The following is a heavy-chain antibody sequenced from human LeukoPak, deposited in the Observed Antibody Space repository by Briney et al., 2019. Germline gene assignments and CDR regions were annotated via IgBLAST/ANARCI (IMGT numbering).Heavy chain of an antibody. CDR3: ARVFRGVVTSNWFDP. CDR1: GVSINGNY. CDR2: ASDTGDT. V-gene: IGHV4-59*01. J-gene: IGHJ5*02. Sequence: ETLSLTCTVSGVSINGNYWTWIRQLPGKGLEWIGFASDTGDTDYNPSLKSRLTISADTSKSQLSLSLSSVTAADTALYYCARVFRGVVTSNWFDPWGQGTLVTVSS. D-gene: IGHD3-3*01.